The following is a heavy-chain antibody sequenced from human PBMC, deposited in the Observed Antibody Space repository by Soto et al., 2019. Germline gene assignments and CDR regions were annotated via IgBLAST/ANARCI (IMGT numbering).Heavy chain of an antibody. CDR2: ISAYNGNT. V-gene: IGHV1-18*04. CDR1: GYTFTSYG. J-gene: IGHJ4*02. D-gene: IGHD2-2*01. CDR3: ARVIRWRRRPSGRAIPDY. Sequence: QVQLVQSGAEVKKPGASVKVSCKASGYTFTSYGISWVRQAPGQGLEWMGWISAYNGNTNYAQKLQGRVTMTTDTSTSTDYMELRSLRSDDTALYYCARVIRWRRRPSGRAIPDYCGQGTLVTVSS.